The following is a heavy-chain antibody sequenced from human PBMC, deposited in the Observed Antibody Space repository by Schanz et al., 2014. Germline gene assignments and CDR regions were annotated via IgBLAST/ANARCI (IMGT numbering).Heavy chain of an antibody. V-gene: IGHV3-21*01. CDR3: VKDLQRELLRDDHYYGMDV. CDR2: ISTSSGYI. J-gene: IGHJ6*02. CDR1: GIDFSSYS. D-gene: IGHD1-26*01. Sequence: EVQLVESGGGLVKPGGSLRLSCAASGIDFSSYSMNWVRQAPGKGLEWVSTISTSSGYIYYADSVNGRFTISRDNGQNSLYLQMNSLKAEDTAVYYCVKDLQRELLRDDHYYGMDVWGQGTTVTVSS.